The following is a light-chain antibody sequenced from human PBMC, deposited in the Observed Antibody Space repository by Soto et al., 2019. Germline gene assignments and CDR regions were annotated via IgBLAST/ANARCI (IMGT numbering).Light chain of an antibody. CDR2: AAS. CDR1: QAISTY. V-gene: IGKV1-9*01. Sequence: DIQLTQSPSFLSTSVGDRVTITCRASQAISTYLVWYQQKPGRAPKLLIYAASTLQSGVPSRFSGSGYGTEFTLTISSLQPEDFATYYCQQLKSYPRTFGQGTKVDIK. J-gene: IGKJ1*01. CDR3: QQLKSYPRT.